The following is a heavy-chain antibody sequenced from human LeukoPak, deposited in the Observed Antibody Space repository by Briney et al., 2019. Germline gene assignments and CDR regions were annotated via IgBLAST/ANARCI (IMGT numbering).Heavy chain of an antibody. V-gene: IGHV4-4*07. D-gene: IGHD1-26*01. Sequence: SETLSLTCTVSGGSISSYYWSLIRQPAGKGLEWIGRSYTSGSTNYNPSLKSRVTISVDTSRNQFSLKLSSVTAADTAVYYCARGGTVRNGMDVWGQGTTVTVSS. J-gene: IGHJ6*02. CDR3: ARGGTVRNGMDV. CDR2: SYTSGST. CDR1: GGSISSYY.